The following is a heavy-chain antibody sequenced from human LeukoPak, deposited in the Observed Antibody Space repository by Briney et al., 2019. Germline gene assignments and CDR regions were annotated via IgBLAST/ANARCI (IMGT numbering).Heavy chain of an antibody. Sequence: TGESLRLSCAASGFSFTTYWMSWVRQAQGKGLEWVANIQQAGSEKYYVDSVRGRFTISRDNAKNSLYLQMNSLSAEDTAVYYCARGGREWLTPIDAFDIWGQGTMLIVSS. CDR1: GFSFTTYW. CDR2: IQQAGSEK. J-gene: IGHJ3*02. V-gene: IGHV3-7*01. CDR3: ARGGREWLTPIDAFDI. D-gene: IGHD6-19*01.